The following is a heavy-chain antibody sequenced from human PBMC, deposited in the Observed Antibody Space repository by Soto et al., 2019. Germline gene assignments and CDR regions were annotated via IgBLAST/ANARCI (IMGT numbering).Heavy chain of an antibody. CDR2: INPTSGGT. J-gene: IGHJ4*02. D-gene: IGHD4-17*01. CDR3: ARDPDYGDYWGYFFDS. V-gene: IGHV1-2*04. CDR1: GYTFAAYY. Sequence: QVQLVQSGAEVKKPGASVKVSCKTSGYTFAAYYIHCIRQAPGQGLEWMGGINPTSGGTVYAQNFQDWVTMTRDTSISTAYMELRRLNSDDTAVYYCARDPDYGDYWGYFFDSWGPGTPVTVSS.